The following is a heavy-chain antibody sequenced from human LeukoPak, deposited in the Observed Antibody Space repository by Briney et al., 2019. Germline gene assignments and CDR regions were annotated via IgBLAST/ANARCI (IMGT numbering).Heavy chain of an antibody. J-gene: IGHJ3*02. D-gene: IGHD6-6*01. Sequence: SETLFLTCTVSGGSISSYYWSWIRQPPGKGLEWIGYIYYSGSTNYNPSLKSRVTISVDTSKNQFSLKLSSVTAADTAVYYCARDPLSIAARRGAFDIWGQGTMVTVSS. V-gene: IGHV4-59*01. CDR3: ARDPLSIAARRGAFDI. CDR1: GGSISSYY. CDR2: IYYSGST.